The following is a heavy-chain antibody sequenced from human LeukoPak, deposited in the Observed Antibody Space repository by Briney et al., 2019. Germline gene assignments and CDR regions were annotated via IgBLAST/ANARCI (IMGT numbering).Heavy chain of an antibody. CDR3: ASGKGSSGWYYFDY. Sequence: SETLSLTCTVSGGSISSYYWSWIRQPPGKGLEWIGYIYYSGSTNYNPSLKSRATISVDTSKNQFSLKLSSVTAADTAVYYCASGKGSSGWYYFDYWGQGTLVTVSS. V-gene: IGHV4-59*01. CDR2: IYYSGST. J-gene: IGHJ4*02. D-gene: IGHD6-19*01. CDR1: GGSISSYY.